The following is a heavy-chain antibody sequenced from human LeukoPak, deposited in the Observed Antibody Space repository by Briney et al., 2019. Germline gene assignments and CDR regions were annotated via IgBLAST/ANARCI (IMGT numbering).Heavy chain of an antibody. CDR1: GGSISSSSYY. Sequence: SETLSLTCTVSGGSISSSSYYWGWIRQPPGKGLEWIGSIYYSGSTYYNPSLKSRVTISVDTSKNQFSLKLSSVTAADTAVYYCASSMIDWELQYWGQGTLVTVSS. D-gene: IGHD1-26*01. J-gene: IGHJ4*02. V-gene: IGHV4-39*01. CDR3: ASSMIDWELQY. CDR2: IYYSGST.